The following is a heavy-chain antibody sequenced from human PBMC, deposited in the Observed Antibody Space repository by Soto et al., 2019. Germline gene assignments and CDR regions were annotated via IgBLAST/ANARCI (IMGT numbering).Heavy chain of an antibody. CDR2: ISDSGSST. J-gene: IGHJ4*02. V-gene: IGHV3-23*01. D-gene: IGHD2-2*01. Sequence: HPGGSLRLSCAASGFTFSSYVMSWVRQAPGKGLEWVSAISDSGSSTYYADSVKGRFTISRDNSKNTLYLQMNSLRAEDTAVYYCAKVGLQLDTIYYFDYWGQGTLVTVSS. CDR1: GFTFSSYV. CDR3: AKVGLQLDTIYYFDY.